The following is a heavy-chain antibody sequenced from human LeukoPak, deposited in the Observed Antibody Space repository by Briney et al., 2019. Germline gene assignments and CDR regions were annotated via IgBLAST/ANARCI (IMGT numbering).Heavy chain of an antibody. CDR2: INTKSGRT. V-gene: IGHV1-2*02. D-gene: IGHD3-3*01. CDR1: WYSFTDYY. J-gene: IGHJ5*02. CDR3: ARADFIDAGPYLIGP. Sequence: ASVRVSFKTSWYSFTDYYIHWGRQAPGQGVGGIGWINTKSGRTGSARKFQGRVTMTRAPSIPTVYMDMAWLTSDDTAIYFCARADFIDAGPYLIGPWGQGTLVTVSS.